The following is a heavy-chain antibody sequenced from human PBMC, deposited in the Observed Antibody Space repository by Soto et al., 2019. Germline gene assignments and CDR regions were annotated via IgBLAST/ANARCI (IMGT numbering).Heavy chain of an antibody. V-gene: IGHV4-31*03. CDR2: IYYSGST. D-gene: IGHD3-3*01. CDR3: ARVPYYARGFDP. J-gene: IGHJ5*02. Sequence: QVQLQESGPGLVKPSQTLSLTCTVSGGSIISGIHYWSWIRQPPGKGLEWIGYIYYSGSTYYNPSLRGRVVISVDTSKNQFSLKLSSVTAADTAVYYCARVPYYARGFDPWGQGTLVTVSS. CDR1: GGSIISGIHY.